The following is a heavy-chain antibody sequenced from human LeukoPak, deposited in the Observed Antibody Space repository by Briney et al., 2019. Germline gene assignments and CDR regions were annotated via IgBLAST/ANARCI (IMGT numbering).Heavy chain of an antibody. V-gene: IGHV4-59*01. CDR2: IYYSGST. J-gene: IGHJ4*02. Sequence: KPSETLSLTCTVSGGSISSYHWSWIRQPPGKGLEWIGYIYYSGSTNYNPSLKSRVTISVDTSKNQFSLKLSSVTAADTAVYYCARGSMITFGGVIVPFDYWGQGTLVTVSS. D-gene: IGHD3-16*02. CDR3: ARGSMITFGGVIVPFDY. CDR1: GGSISSYH.